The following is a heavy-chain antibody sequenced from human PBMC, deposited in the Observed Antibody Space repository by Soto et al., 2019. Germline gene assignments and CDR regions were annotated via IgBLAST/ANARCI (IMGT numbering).Heavy chain of an antibody. V-gene: IGHV4-31*03. CDR3: ARGPPGPHYFYYMYV. J-gene: IGHJ6*03. Sequence: QVQLQESGPGLVKPSQTLSLTCTVSGGSINSGGYYWSWIRQHPGKGLEWIGYIYYSGSTYYNPALKARGTTSVDTSKNRFARKLSTVTAADTAVYYCARGPPGPHYFYYMYVWGKGTTGTVSS. CDR1: GGSINSGGYY. CDR2: IYYSGST.